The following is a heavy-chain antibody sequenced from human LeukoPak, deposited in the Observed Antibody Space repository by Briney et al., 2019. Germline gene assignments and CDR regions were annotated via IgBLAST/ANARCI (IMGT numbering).Heavy chain of an antibody. D-gene: IGHD2-15*01. J-gene: IGHJ4*02. Sequence: GGSLRLSCAASGFTFDDYGMSWGRQAPGKGLEWVSGINWNVGSSGYADSVKGRLTISRDNAKNSLYLQMNSLRAEDTALYHCARGPPYCSGGSCYSRGPYYFDYWGQGTLVTVSS. CDR2: INWNVGSS. CDR3: ARGPPYCSGGSCYSRGPYYFDY. CDR1: GFTFDDYG. V-gene: IGHV3-20*01.